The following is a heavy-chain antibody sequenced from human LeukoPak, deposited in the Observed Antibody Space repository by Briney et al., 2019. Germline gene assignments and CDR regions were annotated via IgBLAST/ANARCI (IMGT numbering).Heavy chain of an antibody. CDR3: ARGEYGSGNYHIDY. CDR1: GVNFSSYW. V-gene: IGHV3-7*01. J-gene: IGHJ4*02. Sequence: GGSLRLSCAVSGVNFSSYWMSWVRQAPGKGLEWVANIKQDGSEEYYVDSVKGRFTISRDNAKNSLYVQMNSLRAEDTAVYYCARGEYGSGNYHIDYWGQGTLVTVSS. CDR2: IKQDGSEE. D-gene: IGHD3-10*01.